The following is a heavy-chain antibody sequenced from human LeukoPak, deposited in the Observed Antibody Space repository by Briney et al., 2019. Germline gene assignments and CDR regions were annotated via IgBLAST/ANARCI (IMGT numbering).Heavy chain of an antibody. CDR3: ARGRAAADDFDY. CDR1: GYTFTNYG. CDR2: ISTYSGNT. Sequence: ASVKVSCKASGYTFTNYGISWVRQAPEQGLEWMGWISTYSGNTNYVQKLQSRVTITTDTATNTAYMELRSLRSDDTAVYYCARGRAAADDFDYWGQGTLVTVSS. D-gene: IGHD6-13*01. V-gene: IGHV1-18*04. J-gene: IGHJ4*02.